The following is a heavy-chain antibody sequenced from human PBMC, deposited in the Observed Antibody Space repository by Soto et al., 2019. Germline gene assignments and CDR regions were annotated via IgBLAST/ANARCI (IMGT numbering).Heavy chain of an antibody. CDR1: GFTVSSNY. V-gene: IGHV3-53*04. Sequence: EVQLVESGGGLVQPGGSLRLSCAASGFTVSSNYMSWVRQAPGKGLEWVAVIYSGGSTYYADSVKGRFTISRHNSKNTLYLQMNSLRAEDTAVYYCARDWTDAFDIWGQGTMVTVSS. CDR2: IYSGGST. J-gene: IGHJ3*02. D-gene: IGHD3-3*01. CDR3: ARDWTDAFDI.